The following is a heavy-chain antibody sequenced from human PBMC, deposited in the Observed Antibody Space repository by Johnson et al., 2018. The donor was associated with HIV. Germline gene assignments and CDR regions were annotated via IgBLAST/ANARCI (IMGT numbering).Heavy chain of an antibody. J-gene: IGHJ3*02. CDR3: AREGELGRDAFDI. CDR2: ISGSGGST. V-gene: IGHV3-23*04. D-gene: IGHD1-7*01. Sequence: EVQLVESGGGVVQPGRSLRLSCAASGFTFSSYAMSWVRQAPGKGLEWVSAISGSGGSTYYADSVKGRFTISRDNSKNTLYLQMNSLRAEDTAVYYCAREGELGRDAFDIWGQGTMVTVSS. CDR1: GFTFSSYA.